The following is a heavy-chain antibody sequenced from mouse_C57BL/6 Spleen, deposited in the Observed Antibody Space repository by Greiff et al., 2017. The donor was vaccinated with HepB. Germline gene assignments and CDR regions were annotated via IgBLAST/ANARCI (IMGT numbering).Heavy chain of an antibody. J-gene: IGHJ4*01. CDR3: ARSRGHGAPYYGSSYGDAMDY. CDR1: GYAFSSYW. D-gene: IGHD1-1*01. Sequence: QVQLQQSGAELVKPGASVKISCKASGYAFSSYWMNWVKQRPGKGLEWIGQIYPGDGDTNYNGKFKGKATLTADKSSSTAYMQLSSLTSEDSAVYFCARSRGHGAPYYGSSYGDAMDYWGQGTSVTVSS. CDR2: IYPGDGDT. V-gene: IGHV1-80*01.